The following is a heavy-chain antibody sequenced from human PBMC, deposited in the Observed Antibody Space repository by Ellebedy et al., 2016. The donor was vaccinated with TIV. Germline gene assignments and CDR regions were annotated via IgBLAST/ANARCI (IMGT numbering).Heavy chain of an antibody. Sequence: GESLKISXAASGFTFSSYSMNWVRQAPGKGLEWVSYISSSSSTIYYADSVKGRFTISRDNAKNSLYLQMNSLRAEDTAVYYCARGIGSSGYYYGWFDPWGQGTLVTVSS. CDR2: ISSSSSTI. V-gene: IGHV3-48*04. CDR3: ARGIGSSGYYYGWFDP. CDR1: GFTFSSYS. J-gene: IGHJ5*02. D-gene: IGHD3-22*01.